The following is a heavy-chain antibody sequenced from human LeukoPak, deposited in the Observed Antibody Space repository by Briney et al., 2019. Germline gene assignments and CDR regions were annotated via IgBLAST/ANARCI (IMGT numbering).Heavy chain of an antibody. CDR3: ATSNSSSWYVN. CDR1: GFTFSSYG. J-gene: IGHJ4*02. V-gene: IGHV3-33*01. CDR2: IWYDGSNK. Sequence: SLRLSCAASGFTFSSYGMHWVRQAPGKGLEWVAVIWYDGSNKYYADSVKGRFTISRDNSKNTLYLQMNSLRAEDTAVYYCATSNSSSWYVNWGQGTLVTVSS. D-gene: IGHD6-13*01.